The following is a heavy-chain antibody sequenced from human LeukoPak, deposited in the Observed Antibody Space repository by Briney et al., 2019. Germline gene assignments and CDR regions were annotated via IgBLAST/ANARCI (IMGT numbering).Heavy chain of an antibody. CDR1: GGSISSYY. CDR2: IYYSGST. D-gene: IGHD6-13*01. V-gene: IGHV4-59*01. J-gene: IGHJ4*02. CDR3: ARVTGYRIEDYFDY. Sequence: NPSETLSLTRTVSGGSISSYYWSWIRQPPGKGLEWIGYIYYSGSTNYNPSLKSRVTISVETSKNEFSLKLRSVTAADTAVYYCARVTGYRIEDYFDYWGQGTLVTVSS.